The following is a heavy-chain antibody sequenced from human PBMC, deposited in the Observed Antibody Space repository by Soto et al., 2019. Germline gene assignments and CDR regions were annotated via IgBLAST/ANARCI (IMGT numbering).Heavy chain of an antibody. CDR1: GYIFTDYY. J-gene: IGHJ6*02. CDR3: ARVRAYLYMDV. CDR2: LNPKTGVT. Sequence: ASVKVSCKASGYIFTDYYIHWVRQAPGQGLEWMGWLNPKTGVTDYAQGFQGRVTMTRDSSTTTAYMELSSLRSDDTAVYFCARVRAYLYMDVWGQGTPVTVYS. V-gene: IGHV1-2*02.